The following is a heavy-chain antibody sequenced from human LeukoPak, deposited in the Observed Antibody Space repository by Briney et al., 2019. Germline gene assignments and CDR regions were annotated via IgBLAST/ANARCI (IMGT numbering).Heavy chain of an antibody. CDR1: GGSFSGYY. CDR2: INHSGST. CDR3: ARGIVVVPAATKYYFDY. J-gene: IGHJ4*02. D-gene: IGHD2-2*01. V-gene: IGHV4-34*01. Sequence: SETLSLTCAVYGGSFSGYYWSWIRQPPGKGLEWIGEINHSGSTNYDPSLKSRVTISVDTSKNQFSLKLSSVTAADTAVYYCARGIVVVPAATKYYFDYWGQGTLVTVSS.